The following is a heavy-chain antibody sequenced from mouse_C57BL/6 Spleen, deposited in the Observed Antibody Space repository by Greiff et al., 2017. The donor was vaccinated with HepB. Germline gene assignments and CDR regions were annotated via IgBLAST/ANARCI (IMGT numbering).Heavy chain of an antibody. J-gene: IGHJ4*01. CDR2: IYPRSGNT. CDR1: GYTFTSYG. CDR3: ARGSLITTVVATSAMDY. D-gene: IGHD1-1*01. Sequence: VKLMESGAELARPGASVKLSCKASGYTFTSYGISWVKQRTGQGLEWIGEIYPRSGNTYYNEKFKGKATLTADKSSSTAYMELRSLTSEDSAVYFCARGSLITTVVATSAMDYWGQGTSVTVSS. V-gene: IGHV1-81*01.